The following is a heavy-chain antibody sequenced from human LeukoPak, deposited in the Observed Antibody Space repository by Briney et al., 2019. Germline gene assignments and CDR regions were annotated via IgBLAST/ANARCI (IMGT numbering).Heavy chain of an antibody. CDR2: IHHSGRT. J-gene: IGHJ5*02. V-gene: IGHV4-38-2*02. Sequence: SETLSLTCTVSGYSISSDYYWGWIRQPPGKGLEWIGSIHHSGRTYYNPSLKSRVTISVDTSKNQFSLKLSSVTAADTAVYYCAREGATHFGEFYRWFDPWGQGTLVTVSS. CDR1: GYSISSDYY. CDR3: AREGATHFGEFYRWFDP. D-gene: IGHD3-10*01.